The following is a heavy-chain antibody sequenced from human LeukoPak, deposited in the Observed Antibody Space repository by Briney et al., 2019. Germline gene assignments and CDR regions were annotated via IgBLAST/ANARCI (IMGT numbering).Heavy chain of an antibody. D-gene: IGHD5-12*01. Sequence: PGGSLRLSCAASGFTFSSYWMSWVRQAPGKGLEWVANIKQDGSEKYYVDSVKGRFTISRDNAKNSLYLQMNSLRAEDTAVYYCARVVLNQVATIPRLDFDYWGQGTLVTVSS. CDR3: ARVVLNQVATIPRLDFDY. V-gene: IGHV3-7*01. CDR2: IKQDGSEK. J-gene: IGHJ4*02. CDR1: GFTFSSYW.